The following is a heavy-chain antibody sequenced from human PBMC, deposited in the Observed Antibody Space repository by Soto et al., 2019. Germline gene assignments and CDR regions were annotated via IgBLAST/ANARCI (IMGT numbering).Heavy chain of an antibody. CDR3: RSSTSCYDESCVDV. CDR2: LYHIGST. Sequence: ASETLSLTCAVSGYSISSGNYWAWIRQPPGRGLAWIGSLYHIGSTHYNTSLKSRVTISVDTSKNHFSLELSSVTAADTAIYYCRSSTSCYDESCVDVWGQGTMVTVSS. CDR1: GYSISSGNY. J-gene: IGHJ6*02. D-gene: IGHD2-2*01. V-gene: IGHV4-38-2*01.